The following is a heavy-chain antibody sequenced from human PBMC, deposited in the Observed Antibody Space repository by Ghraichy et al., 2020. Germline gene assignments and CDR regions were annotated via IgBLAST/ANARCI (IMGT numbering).Heavy chain of an antibody. Sequence: GSLSLTCTVSGASMSTYYWAWIRQPPGKGLEWIGYIYSSGSSNYNPSLKGRSTVSIDTSKNQFSLRLSSVTAADTAVYYCASVELATRLFYFDLWGRGTLVTVSS. CDR1: GASMSTYY. D-gene: IGHD5-24*01. J-gene: IGHJ2*01. CDR2: IYSSGSS. V-gene: IGHV4-4*09. CDR3: ASVELATRLFYFDL.